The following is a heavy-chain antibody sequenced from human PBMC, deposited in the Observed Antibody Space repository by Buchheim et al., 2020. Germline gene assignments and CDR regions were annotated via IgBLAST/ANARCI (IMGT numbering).Heavy chain of an antibody. J-gene: IGHJ4*02. D-gene: IGHD6-6*01. CDR2: IWYDGSNK. V-gene: IGHV3-33*01. CDR3: AREGLARPYFDY. Sequence: QVQLVESGGGVVQPGRSLRLSCAASGFTFSSYGMHWVRQAPGKGLEWVAVIWYDGSNKYYADSVKGRFTISRDNSKNTLSLQMNSLRAEDTAVYYGAREGLARPYFDYWGQGTL. CDR1: GFTFSSYG.